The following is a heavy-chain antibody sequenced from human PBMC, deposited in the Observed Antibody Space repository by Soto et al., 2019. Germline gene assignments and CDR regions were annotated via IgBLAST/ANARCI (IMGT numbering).Heavy chain of an antibody. V-gene: IGHV4-34*01. J-gene: IGHJ6*03. Sequence: SSETLSLTSAVYGGSFSAYYRSWIRQPPGKGLEWIGEINHSGSTNYNPSLKSRVTISVDTSKNQFSLKLSSVTAADTAVYYCARGYSYYYYYMDVWGKGTTVT. D-gene: IGHD1-26*01. CDR2: INHSGST. CDR1: GGSFSAYY. CDR3: ARGYSYYYYYMDV.